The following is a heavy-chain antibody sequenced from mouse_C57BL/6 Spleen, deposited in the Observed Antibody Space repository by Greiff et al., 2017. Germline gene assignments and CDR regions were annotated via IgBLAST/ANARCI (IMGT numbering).Heavy chain of an antibody. Sequence: QVQLQQPGAELVRPGTSVKLSCKASGYTFTSYWMNWVKQRPGQGLEWIGVIDPSDSYTTYNQKFKGKATLTVDTSSSTAYMQLSSLTSEDSAVYYCARQDYYGSSGGYAMDYWGQGTSVTVSS. CDR2: IDPSDSYT. CDR3: ARQDYYGSSGGYAMDY. CDR1: GYTFTSYW. D-gene: IGHD1-1*01. V-gene: IGHV1-59*01. J-gene: IGHJ4*01.